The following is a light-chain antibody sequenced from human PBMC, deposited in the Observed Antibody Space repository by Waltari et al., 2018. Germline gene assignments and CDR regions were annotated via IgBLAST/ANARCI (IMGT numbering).Light chain of an antibody. CDR1: QGISNY. V-gene: IGKV1-16*02. CDR2: AAS. Sequence: IQVTQSPASLSGYIGYRVTITCRASQGISNYLDWFQQKPGKAPKSLFYAASSLQSWGPSKFSGSGAGTDFTLTISSLQPEDFATYYCQQYNSYPFTFGPGTKVDIK. J-gene: IGKJ3*01. CDR3: QQYNSYPFT.